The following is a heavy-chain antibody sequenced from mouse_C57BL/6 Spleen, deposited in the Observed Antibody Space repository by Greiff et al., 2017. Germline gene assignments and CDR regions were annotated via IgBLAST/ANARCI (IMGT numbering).Heavy chain of an antibody. D-gene: IGHD1-1*01. V-gene: IGHV5-9-1*02. J-gene: IGHJ3*01. CDR1: GFTFSSYA. CDR2: ISSGGDYI. CDR3: TRALRGFAY. Sequence: DVMLVESGEGLVKPGGSLKLSCAASGFTFSSYAMSWVRQTPEKRLEWVAYISSGGDYIYYADTVKGRFTISRDNARNTLYLQMSSLKSEDTAMYYCTRALRGFAYWGQGTLVTVSA.